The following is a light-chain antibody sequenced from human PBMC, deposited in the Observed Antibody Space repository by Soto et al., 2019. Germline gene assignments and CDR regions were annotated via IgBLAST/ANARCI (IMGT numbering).Light chain of an antibody. Sequence: QSALTQPHSASGSPGQSVTISCTGTSSDVGGYNFVSWYQQHPGKAPKLMIYEVSERPSGVPDRFSGSKSGNTASLTVSGLQAEAEAYYYCSSYAGSNIVVFGGGAKLTVL. J-gene: IGLJ2*01. CDR3: SSYAGSNIVV. CDR2: EVS. V-gene: IGLV2-8*01. CDR1: SSDVGGYNF.